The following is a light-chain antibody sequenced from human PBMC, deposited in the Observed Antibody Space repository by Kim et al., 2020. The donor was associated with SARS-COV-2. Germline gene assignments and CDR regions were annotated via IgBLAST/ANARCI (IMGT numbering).Light chain of an antibody. CDR3: QLYDVAPFT. CDR2: EAS. Sequence: GDGVTITCRASQGISHYVAWYQQXPGKVPKVLIYEASTLQSGVPSRFSGSGSGTHFTLTINSLQPEDAATYYCQLYDVAPFTFGQGTTL. CDR1: QGISHY. V-gene: IGKV1-27*01. J-gene: IGKJ2*01.